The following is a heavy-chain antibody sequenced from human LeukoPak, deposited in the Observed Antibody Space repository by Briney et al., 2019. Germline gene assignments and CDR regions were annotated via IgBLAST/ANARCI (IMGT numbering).Heavy chain of an antibody. CDR1: GFTFSSYG. D-gene: IGHD2-2*02. J-gene: IGHJ6*02. CDR2: IWYDGSNK. CDR3: AKDRGLIVVPAAIPLTYYYYGMDV. V-gene: IGHV3-30*02. Sequence: PGGSLRLSCAASGFTFSSYGMHWVRQAPGKGLEWVAVIWYDGSNKYYADSVKGRFTISRDNSKNTLYLQMNSLRAEDTAVYYCAKDRGLIVVPAAIPLTYYYYGMDVWGQGTTVTVSS.